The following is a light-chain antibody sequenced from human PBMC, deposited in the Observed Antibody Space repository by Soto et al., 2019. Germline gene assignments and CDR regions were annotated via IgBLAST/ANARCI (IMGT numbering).Light chain of an antibody. CDR2: STT. V-gene: IGLV7-43*01. Sequence: QAVVTQEPSLTVSPGGTVTLTCASTTGAVTSSYYPSWFQQKPGQAPRALIHSTTNKYSWTPARFSGSLLGGKAALTLSGVQPEDDADYYCPLYYGGGRVFGTGTKLTVL. CDR1: TGAVTSSYY. J-gene: IGLJ1*01. CDR3: PLYYGGGRV.